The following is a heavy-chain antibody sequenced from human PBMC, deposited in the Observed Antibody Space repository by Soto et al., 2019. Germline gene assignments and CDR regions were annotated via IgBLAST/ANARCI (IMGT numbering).Heavy chain of an antibody. J-gene: IGHJ4*02. D-gene: IGHD3-9*01. Sequence: SETLSLTCTVSGGSISSYYWSWIRQPPGKGLEWIGYIYYSGSTNYNPSLKSRFTISVYTSKNQFSLKLSSVTAADTDVYYCARESYDILTGYPYYFDYWGQGTLVTVSS. CDR3: ARESYDILTGYPYYFDY. CDR1: GGSISSYY. V-gene: IGHV4-59*01. CDR2: IYYSGST.